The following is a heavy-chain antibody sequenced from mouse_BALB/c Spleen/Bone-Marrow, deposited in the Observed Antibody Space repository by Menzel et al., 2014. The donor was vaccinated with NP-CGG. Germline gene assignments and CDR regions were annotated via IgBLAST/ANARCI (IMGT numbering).Heavy chain of an antibody. CDR3: ASLTYYAMDY. V-gene: IGHV5-17*02. Sequence: EVKLMESGGGLVQPGGSRKLSCAASGFTFSNFGMHLVRQAPEKGLEWVAYISSGSSTIYFADTVKGRFTISRDNPKNTLFLQMTSLRSEDTAMYYCASLTYYAMDYWGQGTSVTVSS. J-gene: IGHJ4*01. CDR1: GFTFSNFG. CDR2: ISSGSSTI.